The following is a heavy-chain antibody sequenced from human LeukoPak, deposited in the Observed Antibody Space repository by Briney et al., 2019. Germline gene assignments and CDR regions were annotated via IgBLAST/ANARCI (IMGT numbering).Heavy chain of an antibody. D-gene: IGHD1-26*01. V-gene: IGHV3-33*01. Sequence: PGRSLRLSCAASGFTFSSYGMHWVRQAPGKGLEWVAVIWYDGSNKYYADSVKGRFTISRDNSKNTLYLQMNSLRAEDTAVYYCARDSHHGGSYYFDYWGQGTLVTVSS. CDR3: ARDSHHGGSYYFDY. CDR2: IWYDGSNK. CDR1: GFTFSSYG. J-gene: IGHJ4*02.